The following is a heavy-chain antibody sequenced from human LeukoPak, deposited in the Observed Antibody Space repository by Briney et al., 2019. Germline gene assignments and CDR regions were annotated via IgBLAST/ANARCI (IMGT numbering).Heavy chain of an antibody. CDR3: AKEPYDSSGYEYYFDY. D-gene: IGHD3-22*01. CDR1: GCTFSSYA. V-gene: IGHV3-23*01. J-gene: IGHJ4*02. CDR2: ISGSGGST. Sequence: QPGGSLSLSCAASGCTFSSYAMSWVRQAPGKGLEWVSAISGSGGSTYYADSVKGRFTISRDNSKNTLYLQMNSLRAEDTAVYYCAKEPYDSSGYEYYFDYWGQGTLVTVSS.